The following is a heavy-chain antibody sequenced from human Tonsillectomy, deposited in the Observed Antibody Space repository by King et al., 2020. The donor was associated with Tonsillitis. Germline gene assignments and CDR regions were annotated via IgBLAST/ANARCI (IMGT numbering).Heavy chain of an antibody. CDR2: ISDSGGST. CDR1: GFTFSSYA. D-gene: IGHD6-19*01. Sequence: VKLVKSGGGLVQPGGSLRLSCASSGFTFSSYAVSWVRQAPGKGLEWVSAISDSGGSTYYADSVKGRFTISRDNSKNTLYLQMNSLRAEDTAVFYCAKDQYRSVWYGYFDLCGRGTLVTVSS. J-gene: IGHJ2*01. V-gene: IGHV3-23*04. CDR3: AKDQYRSVWYGYFDL.